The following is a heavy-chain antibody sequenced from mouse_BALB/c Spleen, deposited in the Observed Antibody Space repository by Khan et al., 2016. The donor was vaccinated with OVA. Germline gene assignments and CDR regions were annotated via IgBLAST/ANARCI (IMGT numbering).Heavy chain of an antibody. V-gene: IGHV9-3-1*01. D-gene: IGHD2-12*01. CDR3: ARKNYSYARYFDV. Sequence: QIQLVQSGPELKKPGETVKISCKASGYTFTNYGMNWVKQAPGKGLKWMGGINTYTGEPTYADDFKGRFACPLETTANTAYWQINNHKNEDTTTYFCARKNYSYARYFDVWGAGTTVTVSS. CDR2: INTYTGEP. J-gene: IGHJ1*01. CDR1: GYTFTNYG.